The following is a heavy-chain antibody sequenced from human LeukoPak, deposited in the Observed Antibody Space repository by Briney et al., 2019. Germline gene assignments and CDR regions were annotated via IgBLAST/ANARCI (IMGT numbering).Heavy chain of an antibody. CDR1: GFTFSSHG. Sequence: GGSLRLSCAASGFTFSSHGMHWVRQSPGKGLEWVAVIWYDGSNKYYADSVRGRFTISRDNSKSTVYLQMDSLRAEDTAVYYCVRRGTGKILDYWGQGTLVTVSS. V-gene: IGHV3-33*01. J-gene: IGHJ4*02. CDR3: VRRGTGKILDY. CDR2: IWYDGSNK. D-gene: IGHD3-16*01.